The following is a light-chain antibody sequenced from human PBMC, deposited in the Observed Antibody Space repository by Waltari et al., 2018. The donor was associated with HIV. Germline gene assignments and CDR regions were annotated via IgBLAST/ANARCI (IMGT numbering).Light chain of an antibody. CDR2: YND. CDR1: SSNIEHHN. J-gene: IGLJ1*01. CDR3: ASWDDSLETYV. Sequence: QSVLPQPPSVSEVPGQRVIISCSGGSSNIEHHNVIWYQHHPGEAPRLLIYYNDVLPSGVSARFSASKSGTSASLAISGLQSEDEADYYCASWDDSLETYVFGTGTKITVL. V-gene: IGLV1-36*01.